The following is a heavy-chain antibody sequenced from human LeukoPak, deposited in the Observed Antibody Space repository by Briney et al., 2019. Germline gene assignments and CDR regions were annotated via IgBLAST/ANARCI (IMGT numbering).Heavy chain of an antibody. D-gene: IGHD5-12*01. CDR1: GGSFSGYY. CDR3: ARDSRGYSGYDLYYFDY. V-gene: IGHV4-34*01. Sequence: SETLSLTCAVYGGSFSGYYWSWIRQPPGKGLEWIGEINHSGSTNYNPSLKSRVTISVDTSKNQFSLKLSSVTAADTAVYYCARDSRGYSGYDLYYFDYWGQGTLVTVSS. CDR2: INHSGST. J-gene: IGHJ4*02.